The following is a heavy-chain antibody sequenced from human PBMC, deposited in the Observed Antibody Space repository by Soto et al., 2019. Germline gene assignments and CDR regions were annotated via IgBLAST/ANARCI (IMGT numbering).Heavy chain of an antibody. CDR1: GFTFSSYG. J-gene: IGHJ4*02. CDR3: AKSLRYSGSGYYYGLDY. Sequence: PGGSLRLSCAASGFTFSSYGMHWVRQAPGKGLEWVAVISYDGSNKYYADSVKGRFTISRDNSKNTLYLQMNSLRAEDTAVYYCAKSLRYSGSGYYYGLDYWGQGTLVTVSS. CDR2: ISYDGSNK. D-gene: IGHD3-22*01. V-gene: IGHV3-30*18.